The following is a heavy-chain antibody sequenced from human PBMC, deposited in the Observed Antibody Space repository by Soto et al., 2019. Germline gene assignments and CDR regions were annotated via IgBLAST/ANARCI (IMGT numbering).Heavy chain of an antibody. CDR1: GYTFTSYY. CDR2: INPSGGST. D-gene: IGHD3-3*01. Sequence: ASVKVSCKASGYTFTSYYMHWVRQAPGQGLEWMGIINPSGGSTSYAQKFQGRVTMTRDTSTSTVYMELSSLRSEDTAVYYCARSRGLYDFWSGYYTGFDDRGQGTLVTVSS. V-gene: IGHV1-46*01. CDR3: ARSRGLYDFWSGYYTGFDD. J-gene: IGHJ4*02.